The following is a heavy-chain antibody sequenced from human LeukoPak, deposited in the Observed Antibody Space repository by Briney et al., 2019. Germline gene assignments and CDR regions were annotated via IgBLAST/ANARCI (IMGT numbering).Heavy chain of an antibody. Sequence: GGSLRLSCAASGFTFSNYWMSWVRQAPGKGLEWVANIKQDGTQKFYVVSVKGRFTISRDNAKNSLYLQMNSLRAEDTAVYYCARDRWGYSYGGDWGQGILVTVSS. CDR3: ARDRWGYSYGGD. CDR1: GFTFSNYW. CDR2: IKQDGTQK. V-gene: IGHV3-7*01. D-gene: IGHD5-18*01. J-gene: IGHJ4*02.